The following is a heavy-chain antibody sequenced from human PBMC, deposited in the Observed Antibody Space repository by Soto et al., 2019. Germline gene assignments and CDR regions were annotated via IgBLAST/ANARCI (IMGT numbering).Heavy chain of an antibody. V-gene: IGHV4-30-4*01. Sequence: QVQLQESGPGLVKPSQTLSLTCTVSGGSISSGDYYWSWIRQPPGKGLEWIGYIYYSGSTHYNPSLKSLVTISVDTSKNQSSLKLSSVTAADTAVYYCARERPDGARLDPWVQGTLVTVSS. CDR1: GGSISSGDYY. D-gene: IGHD6-6*01. CDR3: ARERPDGARLDP. CDR2: IYYSGST. J-gene: IGHJ5*02.